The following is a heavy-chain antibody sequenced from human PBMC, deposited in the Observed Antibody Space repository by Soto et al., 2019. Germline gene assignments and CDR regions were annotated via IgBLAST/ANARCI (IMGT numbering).Heavy chain of an antibody. D-gene: IGHD6-6*01. CDR3: ARTRPQNAFDI. Sequence: EVQLVETGGGLSQPGGSLRLSCAASGFTVSSTYMSWVLLAPGKGLEWVSFIYSGGSTYYADSVKGRFTLSRDNSKNTLYLQMHSLRAEDTAVYYCARTRPQNAFDIWGKGTMVTVSS. J-gene: IGHJ3*02. CDR1: GFTVSSTY. V-gene: IGHV3-53*02. CDR2: IYSGGST.